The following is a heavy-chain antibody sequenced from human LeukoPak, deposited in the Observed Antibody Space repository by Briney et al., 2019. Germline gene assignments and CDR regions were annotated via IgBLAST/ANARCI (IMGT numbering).Heavy chain of an antibody. CDR3: ARVIRGWDYYDSSGPFDY. CDR1: GYTFTGYY. D-gene: IGHD3-22*01. CDR2: INPKSGGT. Sequence: ASVKVSCKASGYTFTGYYMHWVRQAPGQGLEWMGWINPKSGGTNYAQKFQGRVTMTRDTSISTAYMELSRLRSDDTAVYYCARVIRGWDYYDSSGPFDYWGQGTLVTVSS. V-gene: IGHV1-2*02. J-gene: IGHJ4*02.